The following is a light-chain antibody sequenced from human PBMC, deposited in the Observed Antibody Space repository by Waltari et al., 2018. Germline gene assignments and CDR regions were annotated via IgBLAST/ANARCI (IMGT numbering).Light chain of an antibody. V-gene: IGKV3-20*01. Sequence: EIVLTQSPGTLSLSPGERVTLSCRASQSVSSSYLAWYQQKPGQAPRLLIYAASTRATGIPDRFRGSESGTDFTLTISRLGPEDFAVYYCQQYGSSLYIFGQGTKLEIK. CDR2: AAS. CDR1: QSVSSSY. CDR3: QQYGSSLYI. J-gene: IGKJ2*01.